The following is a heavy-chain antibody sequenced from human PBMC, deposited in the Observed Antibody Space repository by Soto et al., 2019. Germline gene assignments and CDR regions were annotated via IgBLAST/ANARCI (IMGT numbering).Heavy chain of an antibody. CDR1: GYTFTRSG. V-gene: IGHV1-18*01. D-gene: IGHD5-12*01. CDR2: ISTYNGDT. CDR3: AREGVAPYYYSGMDV. J-gene: IGHJ6*02. Sequence: ASVKVSCKASGYTFTRSGISWVRQAPGQGLEWMGWISTYNGDTNYAQTFQGRVTMTTDTSTSTVYMELRSLRSDDTAVYYCAREGVAPYYYSGMDVWGQGTPVTVSS.